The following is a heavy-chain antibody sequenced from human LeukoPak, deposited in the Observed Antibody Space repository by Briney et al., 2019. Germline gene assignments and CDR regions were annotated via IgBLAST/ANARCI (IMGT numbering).Heavy chain of an antibody. CDR1: GGSISSGGHY. J-gene: IGHJ4*02. V-gene: IGHV4-31*03. D-gene: IGHD5-18*01. CDR3: AKIYSYGQDY. CDR2: SYYSGTT. Sequence: SQTLSLTCTVSGGSISSGGHYWSWIRQQPGKGVEWIGYSYYSGTTYYHPSLKSRVTTSVDTSNNQFSLKLSSVTAADTAVYYCAKIYSYGQDYWGQGTLVTVSS.